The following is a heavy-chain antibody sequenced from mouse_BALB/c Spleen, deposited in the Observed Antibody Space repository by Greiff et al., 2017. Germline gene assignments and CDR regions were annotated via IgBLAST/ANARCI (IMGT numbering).Heavy chain of an antibody. CDR1: GYTFTSYV. CDR2: INPYNDGT. Sequence: EVKLVESGPELVKPGASVKMSCKASGYTFTSYVMHWVKQKPGQGLEWIGYINPYNDGTKYNEKFKGKATLTSDKSSSTAYMELSSLTSEDSAVYYCAREMIYYDPYYYAMDYWGQGTSVTVSS. J-gene: IGHJ4*01. D-gene: IGHD2-4*01. CDR3: AREMIYYDPYYYAMDY. V-gene: IGHV1-14*01.